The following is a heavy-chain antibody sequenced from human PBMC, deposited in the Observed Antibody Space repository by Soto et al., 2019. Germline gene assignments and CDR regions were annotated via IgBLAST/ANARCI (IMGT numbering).Heavy chain of an antibody. Sequence: GGSLRLSCAASGFTFSSYAMSWVRQAPGKGLEWVSAISGSGGSTYYADSVKGRFTISRDISKNTLYLQMNSLRAEDTAVYYCAKRGTLTTVTPFDYWGQGTLVTVSS. J-gene: IGHJ4*02. V-gene: IGHV3-23*01. CDR3: AKRGTLTTVTPFDY. D-gene: IGHD4-17*01. CDR2: ISGSGGST. CDR1: GFTFSSYA.